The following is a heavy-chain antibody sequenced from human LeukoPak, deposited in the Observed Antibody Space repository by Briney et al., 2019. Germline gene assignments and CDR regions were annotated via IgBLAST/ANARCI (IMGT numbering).Heavy chain of an antibody. V-gene: IGHV3-11*06. Sequence: GGSLRLSCAASGFTFSDYYMSWIRQAPGKGLEWVSYISSSSSYTNYADSVKGRFTISRDNVKNSLYLQMNSLRAEDTAVYYCARDPRGYYGDYVGYFDYWGQGTLVTVSS. D-gene: IGHD4-17*01. CDR1: GFTFSDYY. CDR3: ARDPRGYYGDYVGYFDY. CDR2: ISSSSSYT. J-gene: IGHJ4*02.